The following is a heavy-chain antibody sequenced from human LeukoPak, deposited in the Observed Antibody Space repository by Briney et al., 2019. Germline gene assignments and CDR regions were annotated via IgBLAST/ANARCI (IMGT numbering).Heavy chain of an antibody. J-gene: IGHJ5*02. D-gene: IGHD3-22*01. Sequence: VGSLRLSCAASGFTFSNAWMSCVRQAPGKGLEWVGRVKSKTDGGTTDYAAPVKGRFTISRDDSKNTLYLQMNSLKTEDTAVYYCTTAPLYYYDSSGPLLGWFDPWGQGTLVTVSS. CDR2: VKSKTDGGTT. CDR3: TTAPLYYYDSSGPLLGWFDP. CDR1: GFTFSNAW. V-gene: IGHV3-15*01.